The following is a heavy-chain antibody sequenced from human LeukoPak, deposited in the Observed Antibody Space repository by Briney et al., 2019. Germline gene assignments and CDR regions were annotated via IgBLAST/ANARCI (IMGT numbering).Heavy chain of an antibody. CDR3: ARPVLKGYDNCGY. V-gene: IGHV1-2*02. CDR1: VYTFTGYS. J-gene: IGHJ4*02. D-gene: IGHD1-20*01. CDR2: INPNRGGT. Sequence: ASLKVSCKASVYTFTGYSMQWVRQAPGHGLEWMGWINPNRGGTNYAQKFQGRVTMPRDTSISTAYMELSRLRSDDTAVYYCARPVLKGYDNCGYWGQGTLVTVSS.